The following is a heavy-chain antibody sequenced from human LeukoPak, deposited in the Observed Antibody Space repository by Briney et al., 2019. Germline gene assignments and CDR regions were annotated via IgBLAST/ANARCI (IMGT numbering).Heavy chain of an antibody. CDR3: ARDLEDYNNYGEMAI. V-gene: IGHV3-21*01. Sequence: GESLRLSCAVSGFTFSSYTMHWVRQAPMKGLEWVSSISTSATYTYYADSVKGRFSVSRDNAKNSLYLQMNSLRAEGTAVYFCARDLEDYNNYGEMAIWGQGTLVTVSS. D-gene: IGHD4-11*01. CDR1: GFTFSSYT. CDR2: ISTSATYT. J-gene: IGHJ4*02.